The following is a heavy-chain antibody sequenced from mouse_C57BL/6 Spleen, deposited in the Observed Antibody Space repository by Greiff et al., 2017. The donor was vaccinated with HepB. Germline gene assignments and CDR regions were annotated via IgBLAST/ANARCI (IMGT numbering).Heavy chain of an antibody. CDR2: INPGSGGT. CDR1: GYAFTNYL. D-gene: IGHD2-3*01. J-gene: IGHJ3*01. V-gene: IGHV1-54*01. Sequence: VQLQESGAELVRPGTSVKVSCKASGYAFTNYLIEWVKQRPGQGLEWIGVINPGSGGTNYNEKFKGKATLTADKSSSTAYMQLSSLTSEDSAVYFCARREDGYSPWFAYWGQGTLVTVSA. CDR3: ARREDGYSPWFAY.